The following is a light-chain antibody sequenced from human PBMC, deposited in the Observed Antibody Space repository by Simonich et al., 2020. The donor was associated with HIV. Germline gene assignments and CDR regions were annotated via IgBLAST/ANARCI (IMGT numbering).Light chain of an antibody. CDR3: QQYYSTPWT. J-gene: IGKJ5*01. CDR1: QSVLYNSNNKNY. Sequence: DIVMTQSPDSLAVSLGERATINCKSSQSVLYNSNNKNYLVWYQQKPGQPPKLLIYWASTRESGVPDRFSGSGSGTDFTLTISSLQAEDVAVYYCQQYYSTPWTFGQGTRLEIK. V-gene: IGKV4-1*01. CDR2: WAS.